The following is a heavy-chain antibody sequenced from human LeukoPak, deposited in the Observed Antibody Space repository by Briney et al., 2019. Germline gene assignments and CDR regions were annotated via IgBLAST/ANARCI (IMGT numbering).Heavy chain of an antibody. CDR3: ARYSAGYCDSSGYDY. CDR1: EYTFTSYY. J-gene: IGHJ4*02. D-gene: IGHD3-22*01. CDR2: INPSGGST. Sequence: GASVKASCKASEYTFTSYYMHWVRQAPGQGLEWMGIINPSGGSTSYAQKFQGRVTMTRDMSTSTVYMELSSLRSEDTAVYYCARYSAGYCDSSGYDYWGQGTLVTVSS. V-gene: IGHV1-46*01.